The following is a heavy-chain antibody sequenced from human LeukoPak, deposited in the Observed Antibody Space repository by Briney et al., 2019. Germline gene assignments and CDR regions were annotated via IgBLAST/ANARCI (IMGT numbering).Heavy chain of an antibody. J-gene: IGHJ4*02. D-gene: IGHD6-13*01. Sequence: SETLSLTCAVYGGSFSGYYWSWIRQPPGKGLEWIGEINHSGSTNYNPSLKSRVTISVDTSKNQLSLKLSSVTAADTAVYYCARRNSSSWNFDYWGQGTLVTVSS. V-gene: IGHV4-34*01. CDR1: GGSFSGYY. CDR2: INHSGST. CDR3: ARRNSSSWNFDY.